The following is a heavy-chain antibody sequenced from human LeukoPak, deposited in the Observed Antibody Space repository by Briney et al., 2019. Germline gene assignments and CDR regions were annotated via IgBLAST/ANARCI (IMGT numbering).Heavy chain of an antibody. CDR1: GGSISSSSYY. V-gene: IGHV4-39*07. CDR2: IYYSGST. CDR3: ARDYGDYYFDY. Sequence: SETLSLTCTVSGGSISSSSYYWGWIRQPPGKGLEWIGSIYYSGSTYYNPSLKSRVTISVDTSKNQFSLKLSSVTAADTAVYYCARDYGDYYFDYWGQGTLVTVSS. D-gene: IGHD4-17*01. J-gene: IGHJ4*02.